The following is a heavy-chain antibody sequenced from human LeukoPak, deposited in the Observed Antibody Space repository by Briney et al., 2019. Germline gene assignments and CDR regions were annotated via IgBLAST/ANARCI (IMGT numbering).Heavy chain of an antibody. D-gene: IGHD2-2*01. V-gene: IGHV5-51*01. CDR3: ARRPYCSSTSCYEIAFDY. CDR1: GYSFTNYW. CDR2: IYPGDSDT. J-gene: IGHJ4*02. Sequence: GESLKISCKGSGYSFTNYWIGWVRQMPGKGLEWMGIIYPGDSDTRYSPSFQDQVTISADKSISTAYLQWSSLKASDTAKYYCARRPYCSSTSCYEIAFDYWGQGTLVTVSS.